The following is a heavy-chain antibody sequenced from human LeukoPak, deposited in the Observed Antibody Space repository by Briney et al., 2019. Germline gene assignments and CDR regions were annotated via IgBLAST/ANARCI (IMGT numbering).Heavy chain of an antibody. CDR1: GGSISSYY. Sequence: PSETLSLTCTVSGGSISSYYWSWIRQPAGKGLEWIGRIYTSGSTNYNPSLKSRVTMSVDTSKNQFSLKLSSVTAADTAVYYCARGSWYYYDSSGRAFDIWGQGTMVTVSS. CDR3: ARGSWYYYDSSGRAFDI. J-gene: IGHJ3*02. V-gene: IGHV4-4*07. D-gene: IGHD3-22*01. CDR2: IYTSGST.